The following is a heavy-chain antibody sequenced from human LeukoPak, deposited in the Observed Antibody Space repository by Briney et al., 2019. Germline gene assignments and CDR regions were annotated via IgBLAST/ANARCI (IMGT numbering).Heavy chain of an antibody. CDR2: IYYSGIT. CDR1: GGSISSYF. V-gene: IGHV4-59*12. J-gene: IGHJ4*02. Sequence: SETLSLTCTVSGGSISSYFWSWIRQPPGKGLEWIGYIYYSGITNYNPSLKSRITISVDTSKNQFSLKLSSVTAADTAVYYCARDPAYYYGSGPEYYFDYWGQGTLVTVSS. D-gene: IGHD3-10*01. CDR3: ARDPAYYYGSGPEYYFDY.